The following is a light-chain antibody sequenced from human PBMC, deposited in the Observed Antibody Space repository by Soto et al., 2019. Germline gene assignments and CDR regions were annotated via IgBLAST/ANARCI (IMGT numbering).Light chain of an antibody. CDR3: QQFASSPYN. V-gene: IGKV3-20*01. J-gene: IGKJ2*01. CDR2: GTS. Sequence: EIVLTQSPGTLSLSPGERAILTCRASQSISSNYLAWYQHTPGQAPRLLIYGTSSRATGIPDRFSGSGSGTDFTLTISRLEPEDFAVYYCQQFASSPYNFGQGTKLEIK. CDR1: QSISSNY.